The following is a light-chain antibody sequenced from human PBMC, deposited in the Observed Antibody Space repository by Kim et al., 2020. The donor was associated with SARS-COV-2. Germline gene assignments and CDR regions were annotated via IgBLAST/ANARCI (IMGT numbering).Light chain of an antibody. J-gene: IGKJ1*01. CDR2: GAS. Sequence: EIVLTQSPGTLSLSPGERATLSCGASQSVASSGLAWYQQKPGQTPRLLIYGASSRATGIPARFSGSGSGTDFTLTINRLEPEDFAVYYCQRYSSTHWTFVQRTKMDIK. CDR3: QRYSSTHWT. CDR1: QSVASSG. V-gene: IGKV3-20*01.